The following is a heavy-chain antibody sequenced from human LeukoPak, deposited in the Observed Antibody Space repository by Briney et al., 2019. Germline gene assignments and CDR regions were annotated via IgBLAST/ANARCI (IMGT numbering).Heavy chain of an antibody. V-gene: IGHV1-46*01. CDR3: ARDIEGLDRTYLDY. D-gene: IGHD1-14*01. J-gene: IGHJ4*02. CDR2: INPSGGGT. Sequence: ASVKVSCKASGYTFTTDFMHWLRQAPGQGLEWMGIINPSGGGTSYAQKFQGRLTVTRDMSRSTVYMELSSLRSADTAVYYCARDIEGLDRTYLDYWGQGTLVTVSS. CDR1: GYTFTTDF.